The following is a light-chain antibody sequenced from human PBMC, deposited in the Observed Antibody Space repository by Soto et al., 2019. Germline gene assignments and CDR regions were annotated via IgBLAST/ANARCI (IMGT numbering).Light chain of an antibody. CDR2: DVN. V-gene: IGLV2-14*03. J-gene: IGLJ1*01. CDR3: CSYTSSSNHV. CDR1: SSDVGGYNF. Sequence: QSALTQPASVSGSPGQSITISCTGTSSDVGGYNFVSWYQQHPGKVPKLMIFDVNRRPSGVSDRFSGSKSGNTASLAISGLQDEDEGDYYCCSYTSSSNHVLGSGTKVTVL.